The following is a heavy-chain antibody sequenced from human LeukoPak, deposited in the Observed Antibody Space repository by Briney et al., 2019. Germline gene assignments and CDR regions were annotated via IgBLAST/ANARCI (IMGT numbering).Heavy chain of an antibody. CDR1: GYTFTSYY. CDR3: ARIPSITILGADLYYYGMTV. V-gene: IGHV1-46*01. Sequence: GASVKVSCKASGYTFTSYYMHWVRQAPGQGLEWMGIINPSGGSTSYAQKFQGRVTMTRDTSTSTVYMELSSLRSEDTAVYYCARIPSITILGADLYYYGMTVGGKGPRSPSPQ. J-gene: IGHJ6*01. D-gene: IGHD3-16*01. CDR2: INPSGGST.